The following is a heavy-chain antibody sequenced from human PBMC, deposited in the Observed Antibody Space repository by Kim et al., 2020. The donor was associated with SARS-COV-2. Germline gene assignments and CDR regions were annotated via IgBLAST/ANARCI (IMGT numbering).Heavy chain of an antibody. CDR1: GGSISSSSYY. D-gene: IGHD2-21*02. V-gene: IGHV4-39*01. CDR3: ARHMSNKVVGTSFDY. J-gene: IGHJ4*02. CDR2: IYYSGST. Sequence: SETLSLTCTVSGGSISSSSYYWGWIRQPPGKGLEWIGSIYYSGSTYYNPSLKSRVTISVDTSKNQFSLKLSSVTAADTAVYYCARHMSNKVVGTSFDYWGQGTLVTVSS.